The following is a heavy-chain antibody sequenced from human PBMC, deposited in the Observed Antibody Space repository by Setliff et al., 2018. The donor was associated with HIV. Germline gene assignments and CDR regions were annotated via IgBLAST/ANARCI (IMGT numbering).Heavy chain of an antibody. V-gene: IGHV4-59*01. CDR3: ARGQPQGGGTYWSAFDI. CDR1: GGFISNTY. D-gene: IGHD1-26*01. Sequence: LPETLSLTCTVSGGFISNTYWSWIRQPPGKGLEWLGFVYYTGASDYNPSFKSRLTISLDTSRTHFSLKLTSVTAADTAVYYCARGQPQGGGTYWSAFDIWGRGTMVT. CDR2: VYYTGAS. J-gene: IGHJ3*02.